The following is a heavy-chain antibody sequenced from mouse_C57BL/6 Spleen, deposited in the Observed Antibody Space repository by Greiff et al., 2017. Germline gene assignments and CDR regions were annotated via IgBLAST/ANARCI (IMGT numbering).Heavy chain of an antibody. CDR3: ARIGDYDGGFDD. D-gene: IGHD1-1*01. CDR1: GFSLSTFGLG. J-gene: IGHJ2*01. Sequence: QVTLKESGPGILQPSQTLSLTCSFSGFSLSTFGLGLGWIRQPSGKGLEWLAPLWWDDDKYYNPALKSRLTISKDTSKNQVFRKGANVDNAVTATDSCARIGDYDGGFDDWGKGTTLTVSS. CDR2: LWWDDDK. V-gene: IGHV8-8*01.